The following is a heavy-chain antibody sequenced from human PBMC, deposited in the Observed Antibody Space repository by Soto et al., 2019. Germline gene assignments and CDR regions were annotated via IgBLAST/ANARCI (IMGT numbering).Heavy chain of an antibody. V-gene: IGHV3-20*01. CDR3: AREYGSGSSPPWFDP. CDR1: GFTFDDYG. D-gene: IGHD3-10*01. CDR2: INRNGGKT. J-gene: IGHJ5*02. Sequence: GGSLRLSCAASGFTFDDYGMSWVRQVPGKGLEWVSGINRNGGKTGYADSVRGRFTISRDNAKNSLYLQMNSLRAEDTALYHCAREYGSGSSPPWFDPWGQGTLVTVSS.